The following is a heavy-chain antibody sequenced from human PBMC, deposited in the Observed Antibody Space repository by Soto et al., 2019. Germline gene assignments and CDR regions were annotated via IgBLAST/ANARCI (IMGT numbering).Heavy chain of an antibody. D-gene: IGHD4-4*01. CDR2: ISGSGDST. Sequence: EVQLLESGGGLVQPGGSLRLSCAASGFAFSIYAITWVRQAPGKGLEWVSAISGSGDSTYYADSVKGRFTISRDESKNTVYLQMNNLKAEDTAVYYCAKEGHDYSADFWGQGTLVTVSS. J-gene: IGHJ4*02. CDR1: GFAFSIYA. CDR3: AKEGHDYSADF. V-gene: IGHV3-23*01.